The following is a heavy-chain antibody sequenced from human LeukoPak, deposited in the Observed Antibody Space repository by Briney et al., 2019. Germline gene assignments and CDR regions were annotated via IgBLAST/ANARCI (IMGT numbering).Heavy chain of an antibody. J-gene: IGHJ4*02. CDR3: TRGPHSSGYYGHYFDY. Sequence: PGGSLRLSCAASGFNLNNYEINWVRQAPGKGLEWVSYISGGGSTIYYAESVQGRFTISRDNAQNSLSLQMNSLRAEDTAVYYCTRGPHSSGYYGHYFDYWGLGTLVTVSS. V-gene: IGHV3-48*03. CDR1: GFNLNNYE. CDR2: ISGGGSTI. D-gene: IGHD3-22*01.